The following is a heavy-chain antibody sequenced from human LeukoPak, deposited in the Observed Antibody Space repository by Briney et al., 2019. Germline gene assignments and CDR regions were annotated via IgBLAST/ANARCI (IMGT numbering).Heavy chain of an antibody. D-gene: IGHD5-24*01. CDR2: IYYSGST. J-gene: IGHJ4*02. CDR1: GGSISSYY. Sequence: SETLSLTCTVSGGSISSYYWSWIRQPPGKGLEWIGYIYYSGSTNYNPSLKSRVTISVDTSKNQFSLKLSSVTAADTAVYYCARERDGYNYFYYWGQGTLVTVFS. V-gene: IGHV4-59*01. CDR3: ARERDGYNYFYY.